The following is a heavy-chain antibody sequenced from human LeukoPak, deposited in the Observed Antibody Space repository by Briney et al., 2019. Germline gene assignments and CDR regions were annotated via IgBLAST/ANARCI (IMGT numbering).Heavy chain of an antibody. J-gene: IGHJ4*02. CDR1: GISFSNFW. D-gene: IGHD1-1*01. Sequence: GGSLRLSWAVSGISFSNFWMSWVRQAPGRGLELVANIHPEGNEKYLVDSVKGRFTISRDKTKHVLFLQMNGLRVEDTTVYFFARGDDSSGDYWGQGTLVTVSS. CDR2: IHPEGNEK. CDR3: ARGDDSSGDY. V-gene: IGHV3-7*04.